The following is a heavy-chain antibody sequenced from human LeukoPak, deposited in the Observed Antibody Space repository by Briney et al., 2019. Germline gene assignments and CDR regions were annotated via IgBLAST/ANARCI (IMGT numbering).Heavy chain of an antibody. J-gene: IGHJ5*02. V-gene: IGHV4-39*01. CDR3: ARLDYGGNA. Sequence: QPPGKGLEWIGSGSTYYNPSLKSRVTISVDTSKNQFSLKLSSMTAADTAVYYCARLDYGGNAWGQGTLVTVSS. CDR2: SGST. D-gene: IGHD4-23*01.